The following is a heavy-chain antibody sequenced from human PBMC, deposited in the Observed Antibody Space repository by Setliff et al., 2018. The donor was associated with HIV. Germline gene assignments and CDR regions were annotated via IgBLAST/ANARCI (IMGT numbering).Heavy chain of an antibody. Sequence: SETLSLTCTVSGGSISSGSYYWTWIRQPAGKGLEWIGHIYTGGTTNYNPSLKSRVSISADMSKNHFSLNLSSVTAADTAVYYCCRSMTTVLEDAFDIWGQGAMATVSS. CDR3: CRSMTTVLEDAFDI. CDR2: IYTGGTT. CDR1: GGSISSGSYY. V-gene: IGHV4-61*09. D-gene: IGHD4-17*01. J-gene: IGHJ3*02.